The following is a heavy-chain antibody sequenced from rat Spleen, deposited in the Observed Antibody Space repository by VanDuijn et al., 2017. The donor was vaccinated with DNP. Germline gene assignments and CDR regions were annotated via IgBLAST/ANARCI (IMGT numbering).Heavy chain of an antibody. CDR1: GFTFSNYG. J-gene: IGHJ3*01. V-gene: IGHV5-22*01. Sequence: EVQLVESGGGLVQPGRSLKLSCAASGFTFSNYGMAWVRQAPTKGLEWVTYITYDGGGTYYRDSVKGRFTISRDNAKSTLYLQMNSLRSEDMATYYCARPHGYNNGGFAYWGQGTLVTVSS. CDR3: ARPHGYNNGGFAY. CDR2: ITYDGGGT. D-gene: IGHD1-4*01.